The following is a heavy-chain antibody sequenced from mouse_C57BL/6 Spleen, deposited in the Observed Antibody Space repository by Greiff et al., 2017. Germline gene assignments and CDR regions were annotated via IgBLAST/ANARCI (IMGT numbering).Heavy chain of an antibody. J-gene: IGHJ2*01. D-gene: IGHD1-1*01. Sequence: VQLKESGAELVRPGASVKLSCTASGFNIKDDYMHWVKQRPEQGLEWIGWIDPENGDTEYASKFQGKATITADTSSNTAYLQLSSLTSEATAVYYCTTSLTTVVAPDGWGKGTTVTVSS. CDR3: TTSLTTVVAPDG. V-gene: IGHV14-4*01. CDR1: GFNIKDDY. CDR2: IDPENGDT.